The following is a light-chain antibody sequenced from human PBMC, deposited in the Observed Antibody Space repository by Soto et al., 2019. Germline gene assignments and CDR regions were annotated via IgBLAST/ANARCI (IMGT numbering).Light chain of an antibody. Sequence: DIQMTHSPASLSASVGDRVTMAGLASQSISSYLNWYQQKPGKAPKLLIYDASSLESGVPSRFSGSGSGTEFTLTISRLEPEDFAVYYCQQYGSSPRTFGQGTKVDIK. CDR3: QQYGSSPRT. V-gene: IGKV1-39*01. CDR1: QSISSY. J-gene: IGKJ1*01. CDR2: DAS.